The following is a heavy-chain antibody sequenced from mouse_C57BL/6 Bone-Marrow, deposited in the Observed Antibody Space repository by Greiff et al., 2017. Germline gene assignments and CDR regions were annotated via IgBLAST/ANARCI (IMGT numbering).Heavy chain of an antibody. CDR1: GYTFTSYW. D-gene: IGHD2-4*01. CDR3: ARNYYDYLYAMDY. V-gene: IGHV1-52*01. CDR2: IDPSDSEA. Sequence: QVQLQQSGAELVRPGSSVKLSCKASGYTFTSYWMHWVKQRPIQGLEWIGNIDPSDSEAHYNQKFKDKATLTVDKSSSTAYMQLSSLTSEDSAVYYCARNYYDYLYAMDYWGQGTSVTVSS. J-gene: IGHJ4*01.